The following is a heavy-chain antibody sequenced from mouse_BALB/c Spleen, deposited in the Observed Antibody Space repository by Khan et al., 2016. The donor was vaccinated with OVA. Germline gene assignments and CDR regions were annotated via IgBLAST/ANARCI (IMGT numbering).Heavy chain of an antibody. CDR3: TRFITTTTGDYYAMYY. Sequence: EVELVESGGDLVNPGGSLKLSCAASGFIFSSYGMSWVRQTPDKRLEWVATISSGGTYTYYPDSVKGRFTISRDNAKNNMSLQMSSLKSEDTAMYYCTRFITTTTGDYYAMYYWGQGTSVTVSS. CDR1: GFIFSSYG. D-gene: IGHD1-2*01. J-gene: IGHJ4*01. V-gene: IGHV5-6*01. CDR2: ISSGGTYT.